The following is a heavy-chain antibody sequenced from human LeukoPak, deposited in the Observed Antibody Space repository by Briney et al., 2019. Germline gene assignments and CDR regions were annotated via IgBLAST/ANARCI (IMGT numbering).Heavy chain of an antibody. CDR1: GFTFSSYS. V-gene: IGHV3-21*01. Sequence: PGGSLRLSCAASGFTFSSYSMNWVRQAPGKGLEWVSSISSSSYIYYADSVKGRFTISRDNAKNSLYLQMNSLRAEDTAVYYCASGDHYYYGMDVWGQGTTVTVSS. CDR3: ASGDHYYYGMDV. D-gene: IGHD2-21*02. J-gene: IGHJ6*02. CDR2: ISSSSYI.